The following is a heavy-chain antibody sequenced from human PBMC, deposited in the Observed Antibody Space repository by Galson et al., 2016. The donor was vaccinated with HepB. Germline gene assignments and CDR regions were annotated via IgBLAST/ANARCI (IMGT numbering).Heavy chain of an antibody. J-gene: IGHJ4*02. CDR1: GYSFTSYW. V-gene: IGHV5-51*01. CDR3: ARRMRYSSSAFDY. D-gene: IGHD6-6*01. Sequence: QSGAEVKKPGESLKIPCKGSGYSFTSYWIGWVRQMPGKGLEWMGIIYPGDSDSRYSPSFQGQVTFSAVKSISTAFLQWSSLKAPDTAMYYCARRMRYSSSAFDYWGQGTLVTVSS. CDR2: IYPGDSDS.